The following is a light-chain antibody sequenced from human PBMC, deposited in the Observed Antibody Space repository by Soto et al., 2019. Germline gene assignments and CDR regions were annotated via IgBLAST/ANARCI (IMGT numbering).Light chain of an antibody. CDR2: GAS. V-gene: IGKV3-20*01. CDR1: QSVNSSS. Sequence: EIVLTQSPGTLSLSPGERATLSCRASQSVNSSSLAWYQQKFGQAPRLLIYGASSRATGIPDRFSGSGSGTDFTLSISRLEPEDFAVYYCQHYGSSTMYTFGQGNKLEIK. CDR3: QHYGSSTMYT. J-gene: IGKJ2*01.